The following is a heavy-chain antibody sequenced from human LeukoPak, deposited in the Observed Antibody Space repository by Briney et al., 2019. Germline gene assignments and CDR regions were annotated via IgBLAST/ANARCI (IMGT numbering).Heavy chain of an antibody. CDR3: ARRGGSSWMDLSLYYFDY. CDR2: IYYSGST. CDR1: GGSISSSSYY. Sequence: SETLSLTCTVSGGSISSSSYYWGWIRQPPGKGLEWIGSIYYSGSTYYNPSLKSRVTISVDTSKNQFSLKLSSVTAADTAVYYCARRGGSSWMDLSLYYFDYWGQGTLVTVSS. D-gene: IGHD6-13*01. J-gene: IGHJ4*02. V-gene: IGHV4-39*01.